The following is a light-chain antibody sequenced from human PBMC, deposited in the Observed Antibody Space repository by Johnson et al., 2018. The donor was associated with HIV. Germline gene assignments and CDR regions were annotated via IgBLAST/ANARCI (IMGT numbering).Light chain of an antibody. CDR3: ATWDSSLNPHYV. Sequence: QSVLTQPPSVSAAPGQKVTISCSGSSSNIGNNYVSWYQQFPGTAPKLLIYEKNKRPSGIPDRFSASKSGTSATLGITGLQTGDEADYYCATWDSSLNPHYVFGTGTKVTVL. CDR2: EKN. CDR1: SSNIGNNY. V-gene: IGLV1-51*02. J-gene: IGLJ1*01.